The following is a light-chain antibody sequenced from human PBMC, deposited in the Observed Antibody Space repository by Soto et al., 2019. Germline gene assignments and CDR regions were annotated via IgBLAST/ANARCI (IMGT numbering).Light chain of an antibody. CDR1: QSISRSY. Sequence: EIVLTQSPGTLSLSPGERAILSCRASQSISRSYLAWYQQKPGQAPRLLIYGASSRATGIPDRFSGSGSGTDFTLTISRLEPEDFAVFYCQQYGVSNVKCGGGTKVDIK. CDR2: GAS. CDR3: QQYGVSNVK. V-gene: IGKV3-20*01. J-gene: IGKJ4*02.